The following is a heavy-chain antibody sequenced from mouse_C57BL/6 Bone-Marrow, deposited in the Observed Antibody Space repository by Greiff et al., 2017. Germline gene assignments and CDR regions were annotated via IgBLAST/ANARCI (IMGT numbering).Heavy chain of an antibody. V-gene: IGHV1-52*01. CDR3: ARDDSAWFAY. J-gene: IGHJ3*01. CDR1: GYTFTSYW. CDR2: IDPSDSET. Sequence: QVQLQQPGAELVRPGSSVKLSCEASGYTFTSYWMHWVKQRPIQGLEWIGNIDPSDSETHYNQKFKDKATLTVDKSSSTAYMQLSSLTSEDSAVYYCARDDSAWFAYWGQGTLVTVSA. D-gene: IGHD2-12*01.